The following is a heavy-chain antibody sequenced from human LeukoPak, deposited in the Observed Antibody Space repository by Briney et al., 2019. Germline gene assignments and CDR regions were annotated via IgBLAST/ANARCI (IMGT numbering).Heavy chain of an antibody. D-gene: IGHD5-12*01. CDR2: IWHDGSRK. CDR3: ARDIGYSGFHLDY. V-gene: IGHV3-33*01. J-gene: IGHJ4*02. CDR1: GFSFTTHG. Sequence: GGSLRLSCEVSGFSFTTHGFHWVRQAPGKGLEWVSVIWHDGSRKEYGDSVRGRFTISRDNSKPYLQMNSLRAEDTAIYYCARDIGYSGFHLDYWGQGTPVTVSS.